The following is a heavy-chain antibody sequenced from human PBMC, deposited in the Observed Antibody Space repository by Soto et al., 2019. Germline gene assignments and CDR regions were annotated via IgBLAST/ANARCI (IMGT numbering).Heavy chain of an antibody. CDR2: ISGSGGST. CDR3: AKVALIVVVITAKDDAFDI. V-gene: IGHV3-23*01. D-gene: IGHD3-22*01. J-gene: IGHJ3*02. CDR1: GFTFSSYA. Sequence: GSLRLSCAASGFTFSSYAMSWVRQAPGKGLEWVSAISGSGGSTYYADSVKGRFTISRDNSKNTLYLQMNSLRAEDTAVYYCAKVALIVVVITAKDDAFDIWGQGTMVTVSS.